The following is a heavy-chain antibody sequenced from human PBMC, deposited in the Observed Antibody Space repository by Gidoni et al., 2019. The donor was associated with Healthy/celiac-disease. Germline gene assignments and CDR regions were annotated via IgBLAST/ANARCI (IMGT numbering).Heavy chain of an antibody. D-gene: IGHD1-26*01. CDR2: SSSSSSYI. CDR3: AVVGATNAFDI. J-gene: IGHJ3*02. V-gene: IGHV3-21*01. CDR1: GLTFSSYR. Sequence: EVQLVESGAGLVTPGGSLSLSCAASGLTFSSYRLNWFRQAPGKGLEWVSSSSSSSSYIYYADSVKGRFTISRDNAKNSLYLQMNSLGAEDTAVYYCAVVGATNAFDIWGQGTMVTVSS.